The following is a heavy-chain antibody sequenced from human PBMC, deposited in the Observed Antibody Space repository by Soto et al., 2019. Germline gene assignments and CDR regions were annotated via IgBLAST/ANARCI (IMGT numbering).Heavy chain of an antibody. CDR2: VIPALGIA. J-gene: IGHJ6*02. D-gene: IGHD1-20*01. CDR1: GGTFSSYT. CDR3: ASRKWNDGWVVDGMDV. Sequence: QVQLVQSGAEVKKPGSSVKVSCKASGGTFSSYTISWVRQAPGQGLEWMGRVIPALGIANSAQKFKDRVKITADKSTSTTYMELSSLSSEDTGMYYCASRKWNDGWVVDGMDVWGQGTTVTVSS. V-gene: IGHV1-69*02.